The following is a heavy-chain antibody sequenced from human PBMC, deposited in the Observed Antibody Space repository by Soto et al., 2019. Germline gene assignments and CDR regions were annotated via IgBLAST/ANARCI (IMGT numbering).Heavy chain of an antibody. J-gene: IGHJ4*02. D-gene: IGHD2-15*01. CDR3: AKAYGVPDCSGGSCYLVFFDY. Sequence: GGSLRLSCAASGFTFSSYAMSWVRQAPGKGLEWVSAISGSGGSTYYADSVKGRFTISRDNSKNTLYLQMNSLRAEDTAVYYCAKAYGVPDCSGGSCYLVFFDYWGQGTLVTVSS. V-gene: IGHV3-23*01. CDR2: ISGSGGST. CDR1: GFTFSSYA.